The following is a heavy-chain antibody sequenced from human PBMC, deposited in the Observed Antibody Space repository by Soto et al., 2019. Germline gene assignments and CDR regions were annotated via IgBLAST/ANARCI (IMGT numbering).Heavy chain of an antibody. J-gene: IGHJ4*02. CDR2: ISAYNGNT. CDR1: GYTFTSYG. CDR3: ARVRSSGWSGGYYFDY. V-gene: IGHV1-18*01. Sequence: ASVKVSCKASGYTFTSYGISWVRQAPGQGLEWMGWISAYNGNTNYAQKLQGRVTMTTDTSTSTAYMELRSLRSDDTAVYYCARVRSSGWSGGYYFDYWGQGTLVTVSS. D-gene: IGHD6-19*01.